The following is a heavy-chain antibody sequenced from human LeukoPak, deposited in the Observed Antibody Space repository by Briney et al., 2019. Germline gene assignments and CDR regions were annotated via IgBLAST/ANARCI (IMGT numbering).Heavy chain of an antibody. Sequence: SQTLSLTCAISGDSVSSNSAAWNWIRQSPSRGLEWLGRTYYRSKWYNDYAVSVKSRITINPDTSKNQFYLQLNSVTPEDTAVYYCARQRGSYFDGYYYMDVWGKGTTVTVS. CDR3: ARQRGSYFDGYYYMDV. D-gene: IGHD1-26*01. CDR2: TYYRSKWYN. J-gene: IGHJ6*03. V-gene: IGHV6-1*01. CDR1: GDSVSSNSAA.